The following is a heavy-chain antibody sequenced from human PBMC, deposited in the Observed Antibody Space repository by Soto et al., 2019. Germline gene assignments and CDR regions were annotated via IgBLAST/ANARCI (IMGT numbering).Heavy chain of an antibody. V-gene: IGHV4-59*01. Sequence: PSETLSLTCTVDSISTYYWNWIRQTPGKGLEWIGYIYYLGRTNYNRSLKSRVTISIDMSKNQFSLRLNSVTAADTAVYYCARRGVLNFPKYSSGWYRFDYWGQGTLVTVSS. CDR1: DSISTYY. D-gene: IGHD6-19*01. CDR2: IYYLGRT. CDR3: ARRGVLNFPKYSSGWYRFDY. J-gene: IGHJ4*02.